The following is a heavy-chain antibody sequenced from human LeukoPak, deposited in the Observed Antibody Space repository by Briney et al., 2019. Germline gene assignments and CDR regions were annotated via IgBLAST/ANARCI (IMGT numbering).Heavy chain of an antibody. J-gene: IGHJ5*02. CDR1: GASIISDTYF. CDR3: ARHVAHYDWFDP. CDR2: INYSATT. D-gene: IGHD4-17*01. V-gene: IGHV4-39*01. Sequence: SETLSLTCTVSGASIISDTYFRTWIRQPPGKGLECIAIINYSATTYYNPSLRSRVTISVDTSKNQVSLKLSSVTAADTAIYYCARHVAHYDWFDPWGQGTLVTVSS.